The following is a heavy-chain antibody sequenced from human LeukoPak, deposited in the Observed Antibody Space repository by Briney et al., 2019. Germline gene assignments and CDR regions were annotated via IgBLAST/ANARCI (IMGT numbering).Heavy chain of an antibody. CDR2: ISSSSTNM. V-gene: IGHV3-48*01. Sequence: GGSLRLSCAASGFTFSTYSMNWVRQAPGKGLQWVSHISSSSTNMYYADSVKGRFTTSRDNAKNSLYLQMNSLRAEDTAVYYCAREYSSSSRRSFDYWGQGTLVTVSS. CDR3: AREYSSSSRRSFDY. D-gene: IGHD6-6*01. CDR1: GFTFSTYS. J-gene: IGHJ4*02.